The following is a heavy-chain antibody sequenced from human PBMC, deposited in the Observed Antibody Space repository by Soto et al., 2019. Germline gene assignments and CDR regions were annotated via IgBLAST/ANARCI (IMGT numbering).Heavy chain of an antibody. CDR1: GGSISSSSYY. D-gene: IGHD3-22*01. CDR3: ARPAGSSGQNYDSSGYLLGYYFDY. V-gene: IGHV4-39*01. CDR2: IYYSGST. J-gene: IGHJ4*02. Sequence: SETLSLTCTVSGGSISSSSYYWGWIRQPPGKGLEWIGSIYYSGSTYYNPSLKSRVTISVDTSKNQFSLKLSSVTAADTAVYYCARPAGSSGQNYDSSGYLLGYYFDYWGQGTLVTVSS.